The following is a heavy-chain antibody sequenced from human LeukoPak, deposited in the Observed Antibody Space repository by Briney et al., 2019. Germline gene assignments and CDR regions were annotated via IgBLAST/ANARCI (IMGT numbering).Heavy chain of an antibody. D-gene: IGHD4-17*01. V-gene: IGHV3-7*01. CDR1: GLTFSSYW. Sequence: GGSLRLSCAASGLTFSSYWMSWVRQAPGKGLEWVANIKQDGSEKYYVDSVKGRFTISRDNAKNSLYLQMNSLRAEDTAVYYCARGFDGDSLFDYWGQGTLVTVSS. J-gene: IGHJ4*02. CDR3: ARGFDGDSLFDY. CDR2: IKQDGSEK.